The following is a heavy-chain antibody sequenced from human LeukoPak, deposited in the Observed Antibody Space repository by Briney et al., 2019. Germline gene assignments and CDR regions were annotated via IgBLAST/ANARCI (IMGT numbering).Heavy chain of an antibody. Sequence: ASVKVSCKASGYTFTSYDINWVRQATGQGPEWMGWMNPNSGNTGYAQKFQGRVTMTRNTSISTAYMELSSLRSEDTAVYYCARIHRDYYYYYGMDVWGQGTTVTVSS. J-gene: IGHJ6*02. CDR3: ARIHRDYYYYYGMDV. V-gene: IGHV1-8*01. CDR2: MNPNSGNT. CDR1: GYTFTSYD.